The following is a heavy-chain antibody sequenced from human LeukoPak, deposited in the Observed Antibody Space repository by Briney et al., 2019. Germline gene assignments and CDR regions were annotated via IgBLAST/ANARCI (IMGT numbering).Heavy chain of an antibody. V-gene: IGHV3-48*01. D-gene: IGHD1-26*01. CDR1: AFTFSEYS. CDR2: ISGRSSTI. CDR3: ARDRLTSGSYFFDY. J-gene: IGHJ4*02. Sequence: GGSLRLSCAHSAFTFSEYSMNWVCPAPGKGVGWISYISGRSSTIYNADSVRGRFTISRDNAKNSMYLQMNSLRAEDTAVYYCARDRLTSGSYFFDYWGQGTLVTVSS.